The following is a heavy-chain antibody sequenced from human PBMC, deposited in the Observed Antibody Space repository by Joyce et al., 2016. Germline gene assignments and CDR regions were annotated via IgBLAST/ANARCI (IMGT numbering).Heavy chain of an antibody. J-gene: IGHJ5*02. CDR1: GESLTRFY. D-gene: IGHD3/OR15-3a*01. CDR2: INHGGRT. Sequence: QVVLQQWGAGLVKPSETLSLTCAVNGESLTRFYWNWIRKSPEKGPEWIGEINHGGRTQYNPSLKSRATISVDTSKSQFSLQLNAVTAADTAFYYCARGPGLKTLFGQVSKTGWFDTWGPGTLVSVSS. V-gene: IGHV4-34*02. CDR3: ARGPGLKTLFGQVSKTGWFDT.